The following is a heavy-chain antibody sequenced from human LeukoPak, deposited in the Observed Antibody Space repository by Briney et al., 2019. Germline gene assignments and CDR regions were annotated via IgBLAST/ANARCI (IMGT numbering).Heavy chain of an antibody. V-gene: IGHV7-4-1*02. J-gene: IGHJ5*02. D-gene: IGHD3-10*01. Sequence: GASVKVSCKASGYTFTSYAMNWVRQAPGQGLEWMGWINTNTGNPTYAQGFTGRFVFSLDTSVSTAYLQISSLKAEDTAVYYCAREPLWFGELPHNWFDPWGQGTLVTVSS. CDR2: INTNTGNP. CDR1: GYTFTSYA. CDR3: AREPLWFGELPHNWFDP.